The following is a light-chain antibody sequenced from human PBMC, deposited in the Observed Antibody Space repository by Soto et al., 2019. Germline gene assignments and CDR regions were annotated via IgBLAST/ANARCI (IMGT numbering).Light chain of an antibody. Sequence: IELTQSPGTLSLSPGESATLSYRASQSVSRNYLAWYQQKAGQAPRILIYGASSRATGIPDRFTGSGSGTDFTLTISRLEPEDVAVYHCQQYGSSPWTFGQGTKVDIK. CDR2: GAS. V-gene: IGKV3-20*01. CDR3: QQYGSSPWT. CDR1: QSVSRNY. J-gene: IGKJ1*01.